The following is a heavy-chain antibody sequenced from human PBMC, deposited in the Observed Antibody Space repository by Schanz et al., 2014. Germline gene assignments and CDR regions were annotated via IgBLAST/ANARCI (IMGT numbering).Heavy chain of an antibody. V-gene: IGHV3-9*01. CDR2: ITWNSGSV. J-gene: IGHJ4*02. D-gene: IGHD5-12*01. CDR1: GFTFDTYA. Sequence: EAQLVESGGGLVQPGRSLRLSCAASGFTFDTYAVHWVRQAPGKGLEWVSGITWNSGSVGYADSVKGRFTISRDSAKKTMDLQMNSLRVEDTAVYYCARDPNSVNEIDYWGQGTLVTVSS. CDR3: ARDPNSVNEIDY.